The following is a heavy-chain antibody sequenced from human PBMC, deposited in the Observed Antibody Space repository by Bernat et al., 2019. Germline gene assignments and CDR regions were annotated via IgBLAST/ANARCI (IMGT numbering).Heavy chain of an antibody. CDR2: LLSDGSDE. D-gene: IGHD4-4*01. Sequence: QVQLVESGGAVVQPGRSLRLSCAASGFTFGSYGMHWVRQAPGKGLEWVALLLSDGSDEYYADSVKGRFTISRDISKNALYLQMNRRRVEDTAVYFCAGAGFVTVSYFYYHMDVGGKGTTVAVSS. CDR3: AGAGFVTVSYFYYHMDV. V-gene: IGHV3-33*01. J-gene: IGHJ6*03. CDR1: GFTFGSYG.